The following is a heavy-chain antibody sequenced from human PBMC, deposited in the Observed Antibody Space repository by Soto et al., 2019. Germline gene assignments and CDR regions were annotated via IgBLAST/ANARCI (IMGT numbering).Heavy chain of an antibody. J-gene: IGHJ6*02. Sequence: QVQLVESGGGLVKPGGSLRLSCAGSGFALSDYYMNWIRQAPGKGLEWVAYITSSATTIFYADSVKGRFTISRDNAKNSLYLHMSSLTAEDTAVYYCARDLLPTFSTEDYVYDGMDVWGQGTTVTVSS. CDR3: ARDLLPTFSTEDYVYDGMDV. CDR2: ITSSATTI. V-gene: IGHV3-11*01. CDR1: GFALSDYY. D-gene: IGHD3-16*01.